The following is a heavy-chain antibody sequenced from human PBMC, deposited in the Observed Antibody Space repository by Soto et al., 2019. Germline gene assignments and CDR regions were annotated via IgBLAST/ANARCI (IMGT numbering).Heavy chain of an antibody. CDR1: GFTFTSSA. Sequence: SVKVSCKASGFTFTSSAVQWVRQARGQRLEWIGWIVVGSGNTNYAQKFQERVTITRDMSTSTAYMELSSLRSEDTAVYYCAAAGPLTGGRLPDKYYDYVWGSYRYFDYWGQGTLVTVSS. D-gene: IGHD3-16*02. J-gene: IGHJ4*02. CDR2: IVVGSGNT. CDR3: AAAGPLTGGRLPDKYYDYVWGSYRYFDY. V-gene: IGHV1-58*01.